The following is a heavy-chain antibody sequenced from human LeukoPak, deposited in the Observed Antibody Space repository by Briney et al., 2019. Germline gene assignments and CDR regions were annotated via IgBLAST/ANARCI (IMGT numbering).Heavy chain of an antibody. CDR3: ARDDYGDSKGRLDP. CDR2: ISVYNGNT. CDR1: GYTFNNYG. D-gene: IGHD4-17*01. Sequence: ASVKVSCKASGYTFNNYGITWVRQAPGQGLEWMGWISVYNGNTNYAQKLQGRLTMTTDTSTSTAYMELRSLRSDDTAVYYCARDDYGDSKGRLDPWGQGTLVTVSS. J-gene: IGHJ5*02. V-gene: IGHV1-18*01.